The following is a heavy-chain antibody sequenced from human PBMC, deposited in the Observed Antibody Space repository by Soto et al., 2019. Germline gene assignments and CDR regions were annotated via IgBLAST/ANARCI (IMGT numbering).Heavy chain of an antibody. CDR1: GYSFTSYW. Sequence: GESLKISCKGSGYSFTSYWIGWLRQMPGKGLEWMGIIYPGDSDTRYSPSFQGQVTISADKSISTAYLQWSSLKASDTAMYYCAKYQLPRDYYYYCMDVWGQGTTVTVSS. CDR2: IYPGDSDT. CDR3: AKYQLPRDYYYYCMDV. D-gene: IGHD2-2*01. V-gene: IGHV5-51*01. J-gene: IGHJ6*02.